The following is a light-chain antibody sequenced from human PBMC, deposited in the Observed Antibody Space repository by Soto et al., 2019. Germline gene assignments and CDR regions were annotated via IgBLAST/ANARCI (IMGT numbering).Light chain of an antibody. V-gene: IGLV2-23*02. CDR3: CSYAGSSTVV. CDR1: SSDVGSYNL. Sequence: QSALTQPASVSGSPGQSITISCTGTSSDVGSYNLVSWYQQHPGKAPKLMIYEVSKRPSGVSNRFSGSKSGTTASLTISGLHAEDEADYYCCSYAGSSTVVFGGGTKLTVL. CDR2: EVS. J-gene: IGLJ2*01.